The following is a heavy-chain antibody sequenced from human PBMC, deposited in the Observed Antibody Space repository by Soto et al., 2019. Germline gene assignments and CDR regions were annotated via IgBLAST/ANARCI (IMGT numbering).Heavy chain of an antibody. J-gene: IGHJ5*02. D-gene: IGHD3-3*01. V-gene: IGHV4-34*01. CDR1: GGAFGGYY. CDR3: ARAWITIFGVVGIHWFDP. CDR2: INHSGST. Sequence: SGPLCLTCAACGGAFGGYYWSWFRQAPGKGLEWIGEINHSGSTTYNPSLKSRVTISVDTSKNQFSLKLSSVTAADTAVYYCARAWITIFGVVGIHWFDPWCQGTRVAVPS.